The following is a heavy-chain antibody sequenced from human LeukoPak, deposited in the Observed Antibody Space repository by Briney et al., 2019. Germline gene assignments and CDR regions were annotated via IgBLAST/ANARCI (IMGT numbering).Heavy chain of an antibody. V-gene: IGHV3-53*01. CDR1: GFTVSSID. CDR3: ARVLRYCSGGNCYSGGLGYMDV. J-gene: IGHJ6*03. Sequence: GGSLRLSCAASGFTVSSIDMSWVRQAPGKGLEWISVIYGGGNTRYYADSVKGRFTISRDNAKNSLFLQMNSLRAEDTAVYYCARVLRYCSGGNCYSGGLGYMDVWGKGTTVTISS. D-gene: IGHD2-15*01. CDR2: IYGGGNT.